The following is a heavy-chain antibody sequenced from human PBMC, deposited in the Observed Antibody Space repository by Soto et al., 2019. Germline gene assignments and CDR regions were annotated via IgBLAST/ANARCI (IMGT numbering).Heavy chain of an antibody. J-gene: IGHJ4*02. Sequence: SVKVSCKAPGGTFSSSSINWVRQAPGQGLEWMGRVVPKIGNINFVRKFQGRLTLTADKSTRTAFLELSSLRPEDTAVYYCTRGGCENNWTATKFDSWGQGAELTVSS. CDR1: GGTFSSSS. CDR3: TRGGCENNWTATKFDS. V-gene: IGHV1-69*08. D-gene: IGHD1-20*01. CDR2: VVPKIGNI.